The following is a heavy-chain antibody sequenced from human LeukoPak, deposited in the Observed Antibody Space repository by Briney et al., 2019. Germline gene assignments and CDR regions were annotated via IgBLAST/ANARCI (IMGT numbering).Heavy chain of an antibody. CDR2: ISSSSSYI. V-gene: IGHV3-21*01. D-gene: IGHD6-19*01. Sequence: GGSLRLSCAASGFTFSSYSMNWVRQAPGKGLEWVSSISSSSSYIYYADSVKGRFTISRDNAKNSLYLQMNSLRAEDTAVYYCARVGITVAGNFWFDPWGQGTLVTVSS. CDR1: GFTFSSYS. J-gene: IGHJ5*02. CDR3: ARVGITVAGNFWFDP.